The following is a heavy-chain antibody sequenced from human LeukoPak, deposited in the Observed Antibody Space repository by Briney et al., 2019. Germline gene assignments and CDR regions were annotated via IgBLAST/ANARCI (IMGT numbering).Heavy chain of an antibody. CDR3: ARDNEGGFDP. CDR1: GGSIXSRSHY. J-gene: IGHJ5*02. Sequence: SETLSLTCTVSGGSIXSRSHYWGWIRQPPGRGLEWIGSIYYSGSTYYNPSLKSRVTISVDTSKNQFSLKLSSVTAADTAVYSCARDNEGGFDPWGQGTLVTVSS. V-gene: IGHV4-39*02. CDR2: IYYSGST. D-gene: IGHD1-1*01.